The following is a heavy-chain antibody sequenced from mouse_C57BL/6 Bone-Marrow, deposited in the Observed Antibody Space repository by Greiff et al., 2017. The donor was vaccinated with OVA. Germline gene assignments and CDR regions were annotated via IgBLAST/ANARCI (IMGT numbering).Heavy chain of an antibody. V-gene: IGHV1-54*01. CDR3: ARSNYGNYDY. D-gene: IGHD2-1*01. Sequence: QVQLQQSGAELVRPGTSVKVSCKASGYAFTNYLIEWVKQRPGQGLEWIGVINPGSGGTNYNEKFKGKATLTADKSSSTAYMQLSSLTSEDSAVYFCARSNYGNYDYWGQGTTLTVSS. J-gene: IGHJ2*01. CDR1: GYAFTNYL. CDR2: INPGSGGT.